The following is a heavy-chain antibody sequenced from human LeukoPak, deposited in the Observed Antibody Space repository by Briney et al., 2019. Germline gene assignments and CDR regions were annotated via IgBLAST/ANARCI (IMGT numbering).Heavy chain of an antibody. CDR3: ARDGSTYTINFYQALDV. Sequence: PGRSLRLSCAASGFPFSIFGMHWVRQAPGKGLEWVAVVWHDDNQKYYADSVKGRFTISKDNFKNTVYLQMNSLRAEDTATYYCARDGSTYTINFYQALDVWGQGTMVTVSS. D-gene: IGHD1-26*01. CDR2: VWHDDNQK. CDR1: GFPFSIFG. J-gene: IGHJ3*01. V-gene: IGHV3-33*01.